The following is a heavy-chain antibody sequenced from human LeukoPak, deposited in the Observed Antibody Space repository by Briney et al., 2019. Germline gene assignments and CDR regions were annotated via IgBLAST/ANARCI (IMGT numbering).Heavy chain of an antibody. D-gene: IGHD4-23*01. J-gene: IGHJ3*02. CDR2: SSTVTGNI. CDR3: ARGDVYGGNSRHAFDI. Sequence: GGSLRLSCAASGFAFISTSIHWVRQAPGKGLEWLSYSSTVTGNIYYADSVKGRSTISRDNAKSSLYLQMSSLRAEDTAVYYCARGDVYGGNSRHAFDIWGQGTMVTVSS. CDR1: GFAFISTS. V-gene: IGHV3-48*04.